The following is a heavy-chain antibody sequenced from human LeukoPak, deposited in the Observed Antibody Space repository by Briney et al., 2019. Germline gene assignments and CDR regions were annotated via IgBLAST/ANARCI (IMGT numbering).Heavy chain of an antibody. D-gene: IGHD3-9*01. CDR2: INTNTGNP. Sequence: ASVKVSCKASGYTFTSYAMNLVRQAPGQGLEWMGWINTNTGNPAYAQGFTGRFVFSLDTSVSTAYLQISSLKAEDTAVYYCARDRGLGLRYFDWSGGRYFDYWGQGTLVTVSS. CDR3: ARDRGLGLRYFDWSGGRYFDY. CDR1: GYTFTSYA. J-gene: IGHJ4*02. V-gene: IGHV7-4-1*02.